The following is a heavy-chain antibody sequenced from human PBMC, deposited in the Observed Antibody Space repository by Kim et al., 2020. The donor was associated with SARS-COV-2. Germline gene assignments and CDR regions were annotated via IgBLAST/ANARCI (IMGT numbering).Heavy chain of an antibody. Sequence: ASVKVSCKASGYTFTSYAMNWVRQAPGQGLEWMGWINTNTGNPTYAQGFTGRFVFSLDTSVSTAYLQISSLKAEDTAVYYCARGRREIFGVAMGYYYYGMDVWGQGTTVTVSS. J-gene: IGHJ6*02. CDR3: ARGRREIFGVAMGYYYYGMDV. CDR2: INTNTGNP. D-gene: IGHD3-3*01. CDR1: GYTFTSYA. V-gene: IGHV7-4-1*02.